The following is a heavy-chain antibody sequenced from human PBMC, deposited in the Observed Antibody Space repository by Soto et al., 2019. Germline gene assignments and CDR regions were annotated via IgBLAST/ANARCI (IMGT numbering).Heavy chain of an antibody. V-gene: IGHV1-3*01. D-gene: IGHD3-16*02. Sequence: ASVKVSCKASGYTFTSYAMHWVRQAPGQRLEWMGWINAGNGNTKYSQKFQGRVTITRDTSASTAYMELSSLRSEDTAVYYCARGEGDYVFWSYRYYYYYGMNVWGQGTTVTVAS. J-gene: IGHJ6*02. CDR3: ARGEGDYVFWSYRYYYYYGMNV. CDR1: GYTFTSYA. CDR2: INAGNGNT.